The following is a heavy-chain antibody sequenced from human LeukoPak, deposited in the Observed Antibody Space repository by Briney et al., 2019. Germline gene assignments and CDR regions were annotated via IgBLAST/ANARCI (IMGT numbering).Heavy chain of an antibody. CDR1: IFTLRLCP. Sequence: PGGSLSLLCGLSIFTLRLCPIMGPRQAPGKGLEWVSAISGSGGSTYYADSVKGRFTISRDNSKNTLYLQMNSLRAEDTAVCYCAKEISGSYAPPWGYWGEGTLVTVSS. J-gene: IGHJ4*02. V-gene: IGHV3-23*01. CDR3: AKEISGSYAPPWGY. D-gene: IGHD1-26*01. CDR2: ISGSGGST.